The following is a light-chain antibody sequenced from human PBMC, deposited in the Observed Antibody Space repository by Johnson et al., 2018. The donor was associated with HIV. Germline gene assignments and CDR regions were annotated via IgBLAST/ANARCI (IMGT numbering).Light chain of an antibody. CDR1: SSNIGNNY. CDR2: DNN. CDR3: GTWDSSLTLYV. J-gene: IGLJ1*01. V-gene: IGLV1-51*01. Sequence: QLVLTQPPSVSAAPGQKVTISCSGSSSNIGNNYVSWYQQLPVTAPKLLIYDNNKRPSGIPDRFSGSKSGTSATLGITGLQTGDEADYYCGTWDSSLTLYVFGTGTKVTVL.